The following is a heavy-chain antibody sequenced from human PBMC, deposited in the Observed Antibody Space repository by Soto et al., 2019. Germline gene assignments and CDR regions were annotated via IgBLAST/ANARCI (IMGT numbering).Heavy chain of an antibody. J-gene: IGHJ4*02. CDR1: DGAITSPAHY. V-gene: IGHV4-31*03. D-gene: IGHD4-17*01. CDR3: ARVQTTVTTYFFDY. CDR2: IFYSGTT. Sequence: QVQLQESGPGLVKPSQTLSLTCTVSDGAITSPAHYWSWIRQLPGKGLEWIAYIFYSGTTYYSPSLKSRTTISIDTSKNQFSLKLSSVTAADTAVYYCARVQTTVTTYFFDYWGQGTLVTVSS.